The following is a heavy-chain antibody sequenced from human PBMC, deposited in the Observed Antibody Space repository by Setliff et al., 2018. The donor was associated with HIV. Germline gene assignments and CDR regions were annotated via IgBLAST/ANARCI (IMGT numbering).Heavy chain of an antibody. V-gene: IGHV1-18*01. CDR2: ISLYNDDT. J-gene: IGHJ6*03. D-gene: IGHD6-13*01. CDR3: ARRVQGSNWYSQYYYYYIDV. CDR1: GYTFTSFG. Sequence: ASVKVSCKASGYTFTSFGLSWVRQAPGQELEWMAWISLYNDDTNLAPRFRGLVTLTTDTSTSTAYMELRSLRSDDTAVYYCARRVQGSNWYSQYYYYYIDVWGKGTTVTASS.